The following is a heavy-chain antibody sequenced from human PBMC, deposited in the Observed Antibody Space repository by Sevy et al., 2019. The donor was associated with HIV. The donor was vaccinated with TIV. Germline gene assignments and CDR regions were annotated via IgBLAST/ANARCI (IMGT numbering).Heavy chain of an antibody. Sequence: SETLSLTCTVSGGSISSYYWSWIRQPAGKGLEWIGRIYTSGSTNYNPSLKSRITMSVDTSKNQFSLKLSSVTAADTSVYYCARDGYYYDFLSGYSSYYXYGXDVXGQGTTVTVSS. J-gene: IGHJ6*02. CDR3: ARDGYYYDFLSGYSSYYXYGXDV. V-gene: IGHV4-4*07. D-gene: IGHD3-3*01. CDR2: IYTSGST. CDR1: GGSISSYY.